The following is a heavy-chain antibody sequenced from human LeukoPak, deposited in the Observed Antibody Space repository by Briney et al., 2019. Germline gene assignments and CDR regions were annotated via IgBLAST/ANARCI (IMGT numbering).Heavy chain of an antibody. D-gene: IGHD5-18*01. V-gene: IGHV3-23*01. Sequence: QPGGSPRLSCAASGFTFSSYAMSWVRQAPGKGLEWVSAISGSGGSTYYADSVKGRFTISRDNSKNTLYLQMNSLRAEDTAVYYCAKDYGYSYGLGFDYWGQGTLVTVSS. J-gene: IGHJ4*02. CDR1: GFTFSSYA. CDR2: ISGSGGST. CDR3: AKDYGYSYGLGFDY.